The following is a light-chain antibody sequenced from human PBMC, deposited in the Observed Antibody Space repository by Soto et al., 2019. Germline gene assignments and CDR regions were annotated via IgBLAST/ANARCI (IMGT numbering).Light chain of an antibody. CDR2: DAS. J-gene: IGKJ1*01. CDR3: QQYHGYSLT. V-gene: IGKV1-5*01. CDR1: QSISSW. Sequence: DIQMTQSPSTLSASVGDRVTITCRASQSISSWLAWYQQKPGKAPKLLIYDASSLESGVPSRFSGRGSGTEFTLTISSLQPDDFATYYCQQYHGYSLTFGQGTKV.